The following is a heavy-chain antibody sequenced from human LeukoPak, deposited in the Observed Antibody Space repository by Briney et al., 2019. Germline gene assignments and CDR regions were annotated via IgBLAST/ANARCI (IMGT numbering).Heavy chain of an antibody. Sequence: GASVKVSCKGSGYALTELSLHWVRQAPGKGLEWMGRFDPEDGETIYARKFQGRVTMTEDTSTDTAYMELSSLRSEDTAVYFCAVSLTTGGYYGMDVWGQGTTVTVSS. CDR3: AVSLTTGGYYGMDV. CDR1: GYALTELS. V-gene: IGHV1-24*01. J-gene: IGHJ6*02. CDR2: FDPEDGET. D-gene: IGHD1-1*01.